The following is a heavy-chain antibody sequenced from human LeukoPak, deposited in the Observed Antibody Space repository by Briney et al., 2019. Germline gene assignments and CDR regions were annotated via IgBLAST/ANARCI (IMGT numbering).Heavy chain of an antibody. CDR1: GFTFSSYA. Sequence: RAGGSLRLSCAASGFTFSSYAMSWVRQAPGKGLGWVSAISGSGGSTYYADSVKGRFTISRDNSKNTLYLQMNSLRAEDTAVYYCAKERITMIVVVIAPGSDAFDIWGQGTMVTVSS. CDR3: AKERITMIVVVIAPGSDAFDI. V-gene: IGHV3-23*01. CDR2: ISGSGGST. D-gene: IGHD3-22*01. J-gene: IGHJ3*02.